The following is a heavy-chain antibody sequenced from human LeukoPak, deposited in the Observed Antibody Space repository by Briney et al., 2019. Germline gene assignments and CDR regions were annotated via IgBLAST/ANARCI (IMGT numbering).Heavy chain of an antibody. V-gene: IGHV3-23*01. CDR2: ISGSGTSP. CDR1: GFIFNNFA. J-gene: IGHJ4*02. Sequence: PGGSLRLSCAASGFIFNNFAMSWVRQAPGKGLELVSGISGSGTSPYYADSVKGRFTISRDNSKNTVYLQMNSLRVEDTAVYYCAKSLRYSSGCLHFDYWGQGTLVTVSS. D-gene: IGHD6-19*01. CDR3: AKSLRYSSGCLHFDY.